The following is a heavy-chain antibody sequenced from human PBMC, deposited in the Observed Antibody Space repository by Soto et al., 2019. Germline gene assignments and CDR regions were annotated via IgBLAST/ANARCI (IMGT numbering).Heavy chain of an antibody. Sequence: QLQLQESGPGLVKPSETLSLTCTVSGGSIRSSNYYWGCIRQPPGKGLEWIGSIYYSGSTYYNPSLKSRVTVSVDTSKNQFSLKLNSVTAADTAVYYCARRFKGAFDIWGQGTMVTVSS. V-gene: IGHV4-39*01. CDR1: GGSIRSSNYY. J-gene: IGHJ3*02. CDR2: IYYSGST. CDR3: ARRFKGAFDI.